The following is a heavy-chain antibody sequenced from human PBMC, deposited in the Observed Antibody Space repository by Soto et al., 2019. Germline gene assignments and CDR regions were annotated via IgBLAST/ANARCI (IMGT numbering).Heavy chain of an antibody. CDR2: IYSGGST. Sequence: EVQLVESGGGLVQPGGSLRLSCAASGFTVSSNYMSWVRQAPGKGLEWVSVIYSGGSTYYADSVKGRFTISRDNSKNTLYLQMNSRRAEDTAVYYCARDLITGIVGATQPGDYWGQGTLVTVSS. V-gene: IGHV3-66*01. D-gene: IGHD1-26*01. J-gene: IGHJ4*02. CDR3: ARDLITGIVGATQPGDY. CDR1: GFTVSSNY.